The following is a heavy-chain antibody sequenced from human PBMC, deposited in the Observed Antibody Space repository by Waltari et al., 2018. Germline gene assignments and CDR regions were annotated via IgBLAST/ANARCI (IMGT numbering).Heavy chain of an antibody. V-gene: IGHV3-21*01. D-gene: IGHD6-19*01. Sequence: EVQLVESGGGLVKPGGSLRLSCAASGFTFSSYRMNWVRQAPGKGLEWVSSISSSSSYIYYADSVKGRFTISRDNAKNSLYLQMNSLRAEDTAVYYCARAPGWYFDYWGQGTLVTVSS. CDR1: GFTFSSYR. J-gene: IGHJ4*02. CDR2: ISSSSSYI. CDR3: ARAPGWYFDY.